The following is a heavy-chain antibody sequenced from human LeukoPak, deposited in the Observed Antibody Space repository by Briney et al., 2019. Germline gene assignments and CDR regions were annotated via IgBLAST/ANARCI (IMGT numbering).Heavy chain of an antibody. CDR3: ARALDSLGGLSLPDY. CDR1: GYTFTSYD. V-gene: IGHV7-4-1*02. J-gene: IGHJ4*02. CDR2: IHPSTGNP. Sequence: ASVKVSCKASGYTFTSYDINWVRQATGQGLEWMGWIHPSTGNPAYAQGFTGRFVFSLDASVSTTYLQISGLKAEDTAVYFCARALDSLGGLSLPDYWGQGTLVTVSS. D-gene: IGHD3-16*02.